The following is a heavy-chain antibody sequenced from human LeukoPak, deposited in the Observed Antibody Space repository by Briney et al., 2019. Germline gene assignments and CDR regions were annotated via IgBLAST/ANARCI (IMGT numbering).Heavy chain of an antibody. CDR1: GDSIRSNY. CDR2: VHVSGKT. V-gene: IGHV4-4*07. J-gene: IGHJ4*02. Sequence: SETLSLTCTVSGDSIRSNYWNWIRQPAGRGLEWIGRVHVSGKTNYNPSLRVTMSVDASKNQFSLKLSSVTAADTAVYYCARDPGLERPGGVSFDYWGQGSLVTVSS. D-gene: IGHD1-1*01. CDR3: ARDPGLERPGGVSFDY.